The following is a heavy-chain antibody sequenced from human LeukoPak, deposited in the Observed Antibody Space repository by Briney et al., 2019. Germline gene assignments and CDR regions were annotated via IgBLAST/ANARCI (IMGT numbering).Heavy chain of an antibody. D-gene: IGHD3-22*01. J-gene: IGHJ4*02. CDR3: ARVRYYYDSSHD. CDR1: GGSISTGAYY. Sequence: SETLSLTCTVSGGSISTGAYYWTWIRQPAGKGLEWIGRVYSSGNTDYNASLKSRVTISVDTSKNQFSLKLSSVTAADTAFYYCARVRYYYDSSHDWGQGTLVTVSS. V-gene: IGHV4-61*02. CDR2: VYSSGNT.